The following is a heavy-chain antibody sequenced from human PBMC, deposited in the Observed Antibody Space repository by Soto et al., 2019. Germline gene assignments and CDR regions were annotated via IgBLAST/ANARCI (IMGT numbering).Heavy chain of an antibody. CDR3: AGQPPMTTMTTGRPPRRNNWFDP. V-gene: IGHV4-39*01. J-gene: IGHJ5*02. CDR1: GGSISSSGYY. Sequence: SETLSLTCTVSGGSISSSGYYWGWIRQPPGKGLEWIGSIYYSGSTYYNPSLKSPVTISVDTSKNQFSLKLSSVTAADTAVYYCAGQPPMTTMTTGRPPRRNNWFDPWGQGTLVTVSS. D-gene: IGHD4-17*01. CDR2: IYYSGST.